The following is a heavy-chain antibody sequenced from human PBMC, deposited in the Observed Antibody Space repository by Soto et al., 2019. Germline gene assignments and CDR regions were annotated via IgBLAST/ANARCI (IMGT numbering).Heavy chain of an antibody. CDR3: AKSPLSYNWDAFDI. D-gene: IGHD1-20*01. CDR1: GFTFSSYG. Sequence: GWSLRLSCAASGFTFSSYGMHWVRQAPGKGLEWVAVISYDGSNKYYADSVKGRFTISRDNSKNTLYLQMNSLRAEDTAVYYCAKSPLSYNWDAFDIWGQGTMVTVSS. J-gene: IGHJ3*02. CDR2: ISYDGSNK. V-gene: IGHV3-30*18.